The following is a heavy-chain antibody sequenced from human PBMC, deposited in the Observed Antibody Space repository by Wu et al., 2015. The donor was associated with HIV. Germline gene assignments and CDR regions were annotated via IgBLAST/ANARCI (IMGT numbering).Heavy chain of an antibody. CDR3: AGGSQRTSSGWLRAVNDAFDI. Sequence: QVQLVQSGAEVKKPGSSVKVSCKASGGTFSSYAISWVRQAPGQGLEWMGGIIPIFGTANYAQKFQGRVTITADESTSTAYMELSSLRSEDTAVYYCAGGSQRTSSGWLRAVNDAFDIWGQGTMVTVSS. CDR1: GGTFSSYA. D-gene: IGHD6-19*01. J-gene: IGHJ3*02. CDR2: IIPIFGTA. V-gene: IGHV1-69*12.